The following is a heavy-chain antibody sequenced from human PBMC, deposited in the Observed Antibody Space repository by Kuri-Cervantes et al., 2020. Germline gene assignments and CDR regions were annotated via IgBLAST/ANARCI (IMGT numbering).Heavy chain of an antibody. CDR1: GFTFSDYY. CDR2: ISSSGSTI. D-gene: IGHD5-24*01. J-gene: IGHJ6*02. CDR3: AREPPPQQLRRNYYYGMDV. V-gene: IGHV3-11*01. Sequence: GESLKISCAASGFTFSDYYMSWSRQAPGKGLEWVSYISSSGSTIYYADSVKGRFTISRDNSKNTLYLQMNSLRAEDTAVYYCAREPPPQQLRRNYYYGMDVWGQGTTVTVSS.